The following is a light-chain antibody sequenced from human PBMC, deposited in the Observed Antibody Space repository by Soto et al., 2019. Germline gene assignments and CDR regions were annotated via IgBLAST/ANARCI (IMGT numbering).Light chain of an antibody. J-gene: IGKJ1*01. CDR3: QQYNNWPRT. V-gene: IGKV3-15*01. CDR2: GAS. Sequence: EIVMTQSPATLSVSPGERATLSCRASQSLSSNLAWYQQKPGQAPRLLIYGASTRATGIPARFSGGGSGTEFTLTISSLQSEDFAVYYCQQYNNWPRTFGQGTEVEIK. CDR1: QSLSSN.